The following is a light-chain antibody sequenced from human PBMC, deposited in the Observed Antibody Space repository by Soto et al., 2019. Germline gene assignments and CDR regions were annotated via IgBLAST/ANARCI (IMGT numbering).Light chain of an antibody. CDR3: QHYDNWPPAWT. J-gene: IGKJ1*01. Sequence: EIVLTQSPGTLSLSPGERATLSCRASQSVSSSYLAWYQQKPGQAPRLLIYGASTRATGIPARFSGSGSGTEFTLTISSLQSEDFAVYDGQHYDNWPPAWTGGQGTMGNIK. V-gene: IGKV3-15*01. CDR2: GAS. CDR1: QSVSSS.